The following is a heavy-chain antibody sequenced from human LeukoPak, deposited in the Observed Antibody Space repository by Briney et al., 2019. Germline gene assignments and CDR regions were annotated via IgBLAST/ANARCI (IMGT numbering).Heavy chain of an antibody. V-gene: IGHV1-18*01. Sequence: ASVKVSCKTSGYIFTKYDISWVRQAPGQGPEWMGWITPYNGNAQSAPKFEGRVTMTTDTSASTAYLELRGLKSDDTAVYYCARETKDGVLFDYWGQGTPVIVSS. D-gene: IGHD1-1*01. CDR1: GYIFTKYD. CDR3: ARETKDGVLFDY. CDR2: ITPYNGNA. J-gene: IGHJ4*02.